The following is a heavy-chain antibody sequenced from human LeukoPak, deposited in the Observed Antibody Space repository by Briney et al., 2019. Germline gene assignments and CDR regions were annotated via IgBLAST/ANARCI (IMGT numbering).Heavy chain of an antibody. J-gene: IGHJ4*02. D-gene: IGHD3-10*01. V-gene: IGHV5-51*01. CDR3: ARSTSVHYLFDY. CDR2: IYAGDSDT. Sequence: GESLKISCKGSGYSFISYSIGWVRQMPGKGLEWMGIIYAGDSDTRYSPSFQGQVTMSVDKSITTAYLQWSSLKASDTAMYFRARSTSVHYLFDYWGQGTLVTVSS. CDR1: GYSFISYS.